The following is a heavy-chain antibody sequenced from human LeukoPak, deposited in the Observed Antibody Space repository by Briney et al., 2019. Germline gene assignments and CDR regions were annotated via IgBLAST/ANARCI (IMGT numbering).Heavy chain of an antibody. CDR1: GFTFSSYA. J-gene: IGHJ4*02. Sequence: PGGSLRFSCAASGFTFSSYAMSWVRQAPGKGLEWVSAISGSGGSTYYADSVKGRFTISRDNSQNTLYLQMNSLRAEDTAVYYCAKDAGYSYGSRGFYFDYWGQGTLVTVSS. CDR3: AKDAGYSYGSRGFYFDY. D-gene: IGHD5-18*01. CDR2: ISGSGGST. V-gene: IGHV3-23*01.